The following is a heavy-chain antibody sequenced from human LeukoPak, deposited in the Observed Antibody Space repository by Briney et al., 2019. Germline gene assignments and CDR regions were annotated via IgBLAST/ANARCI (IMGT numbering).Heavy chain of an antibody. J-gene: IGHJ4*02. CDR1: GGSISSYY. CDR2: IYYSGTT. Sequence: SETLSLTCTVSGGSISSYYWSWIRQPPGKGLDCIGYIYYSGTTNYNPSLKSRVTISLDTSKNQFSLKLTSVTAADTAVYYCAIYGSGTYYSALEYWGQGTLVTVSS. V-gene: IGHV4-59*12. D-gene: IGHD3-10*01. CDR3: AIYGSGTYYSALEY.